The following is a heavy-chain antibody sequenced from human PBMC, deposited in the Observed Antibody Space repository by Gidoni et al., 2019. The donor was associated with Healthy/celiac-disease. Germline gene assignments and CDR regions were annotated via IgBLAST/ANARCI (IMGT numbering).Heavy chain of an antibody. CDR1: GFTFDDYA. J-gene: IGHJ4*02. CDR3: AKDISNWDLYSFDY. Sequence: EVQLVESGGGLVQPGRSLRLSCAASGFTFDDYAMHWVRQAPGKGLEWVSGISWNSGSIGYADSVKGRFTISRDNAKNSLYLQMNSLRAEDTALYYCAKDISNWDLYSFDYWGQGTLVTVSS. D-gene: IGHD7-27*01. CDR2: ISWNSGSI. V-gene: IGHV3-9*01.